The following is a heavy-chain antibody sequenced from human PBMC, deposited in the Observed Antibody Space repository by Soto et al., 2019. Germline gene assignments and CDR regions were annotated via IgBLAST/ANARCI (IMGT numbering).Heavy chain of an antibody. CDR2: IYHSGST. D-gene: IGHD1-20*01. CDR1: GGSISSGGYS. J-gene: IGHJ4*02. Sequence: LSLTCAVSGGSISSGGYSWSWIRQPPGKGLEWIGYIYHSGSTYYNPSLKSRVTISVDRSKNQFSLKLSSVTAADTAVYYCARRYNWNYDYWGQGTLVTVSS. CDR3: ARRYNWNYDY. V-gene: IGHV4-30-2*01.